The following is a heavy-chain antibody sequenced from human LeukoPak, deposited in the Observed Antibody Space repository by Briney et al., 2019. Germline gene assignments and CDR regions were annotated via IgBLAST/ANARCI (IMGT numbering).Heavy chain of an antibody. Sequence: ASVNVSCKASGGTFSIYAISWVRQAPGQGLGWMGGIIPIFGTANYAQKFHGRVTITADESTSTAYMELSRMRAEDTAVYYCAREGDTATEGWGQGTLVTVSS. J-gene: IGHJ4*02. D-gene: IGHD5-18*01. V-gene: IGHV1-69*13. CDR3: AREGDTATEG. CDR1: GGTFSIYA. CDR2: IIPIFGTA.